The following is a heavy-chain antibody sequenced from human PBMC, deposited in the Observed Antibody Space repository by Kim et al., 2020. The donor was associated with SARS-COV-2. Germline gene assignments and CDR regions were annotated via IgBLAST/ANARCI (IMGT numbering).Heavy chain of an antibody. CDR1: GYTFTGYY. Sequence: ASVKVSCKASGYTFTGYYMHWVRQAPGQGLEWMGWINPNSGGTNYAQKFQGWVTMTRDTSISTAYMELSRLRSDDTAVYYCARGGWLRFKPNDAFDIWGQGTMVTVSS. D-gene: IGHD5-12*01. J-gene: IGHJ3*02. V-gene: IGHV1-2*04. CDR3: ARGGWLRFKPNDAFDI. CDR2: INPNSGGT.